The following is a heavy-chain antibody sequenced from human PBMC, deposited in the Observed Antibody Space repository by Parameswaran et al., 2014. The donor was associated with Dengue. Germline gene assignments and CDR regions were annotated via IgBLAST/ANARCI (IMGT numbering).Heavy chain of an antibody. D-gene: IGHD1-1*01. V-gene: IGHV3-7*01. J-gene: IGHJ4*02. CDR2: INREGNKK. CDR3: ASDPTGPNDY. Sequence: RWIRQPPGKGLEWVASINREGNKKYYMDSVKGRFTISRDNAKNSLYVEMNSLRAEDTAVYYCASDPTGPNDYWGQGTLVTVSS.